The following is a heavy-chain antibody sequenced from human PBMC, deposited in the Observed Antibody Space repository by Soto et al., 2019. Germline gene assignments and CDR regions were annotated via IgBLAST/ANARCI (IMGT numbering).Heavy chain of an antibody. V-gene: IGHV1-2*04. CDR1: GYTFTGYY. CDR2: INPNNGGT. CDR3: AREHYASGKVFDY. D-gene: IGHD3-10*01. Sequence: QVQLVQSGAEVKKPGASVKVSCKASGYTFTGYYIHWVRQAPGQGLEWMGWINPNNGGTNYAQKFQGWVTLTRDTSISTAYMELSSLKSDDTAVYYCAREHYASGKVFDYWGQGTLVTVSS. J-gene: IGHJ4*02.